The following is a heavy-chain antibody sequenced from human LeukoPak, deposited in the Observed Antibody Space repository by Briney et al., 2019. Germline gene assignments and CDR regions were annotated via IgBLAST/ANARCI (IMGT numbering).Heavy chain of an antibody. CDR2: ISSSGSTI. V-gene: IGHV3-11*01. Sequence: PGGSLRLSCAASGFTFSDYYMSWIRQAPGKGLEWVSYISSSGSTIYYADSVKGRFTLSRDNAKNSLYLQMNSLRAEDTALYYCARSGREQWPPRFVYYYYYMDVWGKGTTVTISS. CDR1: GFTFSDYY. J-gene: IGHJ6*03. CDR3: ARSGREQWPPRFVYYYYYMDV. D-gene: IGHD6-19*01.